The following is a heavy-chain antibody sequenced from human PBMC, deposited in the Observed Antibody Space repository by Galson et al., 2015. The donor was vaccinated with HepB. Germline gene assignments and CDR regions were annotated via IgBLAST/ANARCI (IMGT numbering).Heavy chain of an antibody. Sequence: SVKVSCKASGYTFTSYYMYWVRQAPGQGLEWMGIINPSGGSTSYAQKFQGRVTMTRDTSTSTVYMELSSLRSEDTAVYYCASGLLVPAATYYYYGMDVWGQGTTVTVSS. J-gene: IGHJ6*02. D-gene: IGHD2-2*01. V-gene: IGHV1-46*01. CDR3: ASGLLVPAATYYYYGMDV. CDR1: GYTFTSYY. CDR2: INPSGGST.